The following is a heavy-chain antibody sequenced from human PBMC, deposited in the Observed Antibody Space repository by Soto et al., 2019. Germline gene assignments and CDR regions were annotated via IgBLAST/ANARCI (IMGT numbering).Heavy chain of an antibody. V-gene: IGHV3-53*04. CDR2: IYSGGST. CDR3: ARGTPGTPGY. CDR1: GFTVSSNY. Sequence: GGSLRPSCAASGFTVSSNYMSWVRQAPGKGLEWVSVIYSGGSTYYADSVKGRFTISRHNSKNTLYLQMNSLSAEDTAVYYCARGTPGTPGYWGQGNLVPVSS. J-gene: IGHJ4*02. D-gene: IGHD1-7*01.